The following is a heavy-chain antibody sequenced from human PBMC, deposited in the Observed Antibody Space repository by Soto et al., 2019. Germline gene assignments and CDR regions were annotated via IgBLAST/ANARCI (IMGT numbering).Heavy chain of an antibody. CDR1: GGTFSSYA. CDR2: IIPIFGTA. D-gene: IGHD1-26*01. J-gene: IGHJ4*02. CDR3: GIRISWELQPPDY. V-gene: IGHV1-69*12. Sequence: QVQLVQSGAEVKKPGSSVKVSCKASGGTFSSYAISWVRQAPGQGLEWMGGIIPIFGTANYAQKFQGRVTITAAESTSTAYMELRSLRSEDTAVYYCGIRISWELQPPDYWGQGTLVTVSS.